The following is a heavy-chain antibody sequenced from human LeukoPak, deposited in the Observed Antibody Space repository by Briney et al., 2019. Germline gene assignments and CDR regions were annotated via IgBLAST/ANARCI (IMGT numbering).Heavy chain of an antibody. CDR2: ISSSGSTI. D-gene: IGHD2-15*01. CDR1: GFTFSDYY. Sequence: GGSLRLSCAASGFTFSDYYMSWIRQAPGKGLEWVSYISSSGSTIYYADSVKDRFTISRDNAKNSLYLQMNSQRAEDTAVYYCARGDYCSGGSCYPDYWGQGTLVTVSS. V-gene: IGHV3-11*04. CDR3: ARGDYCSGGSCYPDY. J-gene: IGHJ4*02.